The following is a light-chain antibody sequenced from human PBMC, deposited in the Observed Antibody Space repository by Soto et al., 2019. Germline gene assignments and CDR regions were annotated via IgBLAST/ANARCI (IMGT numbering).Light chain of an antibody. V-gene: IGKV3-20*01. J-gene: IGKJ2*01. CDR3: QQDGSSPYT. CDR2: GTS. CDR1: QSISSSY. Sequence: EIVLTQSPGTLSLSPGERATLSCRASQSISSSYLAWYQQKPGQAPRLLIYGTSSRATGISDRFSGSGSGTDFTLTISRLEPEDFAVYFCQQDGSSPYTFGQGNKLEI.